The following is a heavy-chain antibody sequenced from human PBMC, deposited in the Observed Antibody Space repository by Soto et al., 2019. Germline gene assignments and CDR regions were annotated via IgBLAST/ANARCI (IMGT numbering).Heavy chain of an antibody. J-gene: IGHJ1*01. V-gene: IGHV4-30-2*01. Sequence: QLQLQESGSGLVKPSQTLSLTCAVSGGSISSGGYSWSWIRQPPGKGLEWIGYIYHSGSTYYNPSLKSRVTISVDRSKNLFSLKLSSVTAADTAVYYCASSYYDSSGSALRDWGQGTLVTVSS. CDR3: ASSYYDSSGSALRD. CDR2: IYHSGST. CDR1: GGSISSGGYS. D-gene: IGHD3-22*01.